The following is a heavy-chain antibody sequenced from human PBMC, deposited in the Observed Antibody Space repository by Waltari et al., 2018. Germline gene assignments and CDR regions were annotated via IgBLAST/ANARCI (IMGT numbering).Heavy chain of an antibody. CDR2: INHSGST. J-gene: IGHJ6*03. V-gene: IGHV4-34*01. CDR1: GGSFSGYY. D-gene: IGHD2-2*01. CDR3: ARGQGCSSTSCRGAIYYYYYYYMDV. Sequence: QVQLQQGGAGLLKPSETRSATCAVYGGSFSGYYCNWIRQPQGKGREWIGEINHSGSTNYNPSLKSRVTISVDTSKNQFSLKLSSVTAADTAVYYCARGQGCSSTSCRGAIYYYYYYYMDVWGKGTTVTVSS.